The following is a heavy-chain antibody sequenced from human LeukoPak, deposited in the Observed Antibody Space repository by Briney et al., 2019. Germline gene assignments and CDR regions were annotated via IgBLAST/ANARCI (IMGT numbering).Heavy chain of an antibody. CDR3: ARPGRNSGYLDY. Sequence: SETLSLTCAVYGGSFSGYYWSWIRQPPGKGLEWIGEINHSGSTNYNPSLKSRVTISVDTSKNQFSLKLSSVTAADTAVYYCARPGRNSGYLDYWGQGTLVTVSS. CDR1: GGSFSGYY. D-gene: IGHD3-22*01. V-gene: IGHV4-34*01. CDR2: INHSGST. J-gene: IGHJ4*02.